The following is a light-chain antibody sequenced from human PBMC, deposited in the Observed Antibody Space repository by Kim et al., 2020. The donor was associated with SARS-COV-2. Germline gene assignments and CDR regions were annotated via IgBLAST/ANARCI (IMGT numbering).Light chain of an antibody. CDR3: QVWDSSTAV. Sequence: SVALGQTARITCGGNNIGSKKWLWYQQKPGQAPVLVIYRDSNRPSGIPERFSGSNSGNTATLTISRAQAGDEADYYCQVWDSSTAVFGGGTQLTVL. CDR1: NIGSKK. CDR2: RDS. J-gene: IGLJ3*02. V-gene: IGLV3-9*01.